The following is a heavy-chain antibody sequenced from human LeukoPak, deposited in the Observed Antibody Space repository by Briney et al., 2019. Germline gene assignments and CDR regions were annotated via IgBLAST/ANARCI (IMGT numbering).Heavy chain of an antibody. Sequence: PGGSLRLSCAASGFTFSSYSTNWVRQAPGKGLEWVSYISSSSSTIYYADSVKGRFTISRDNAKNSLYLQMNSLRAEDTAVYYCARPITMVRGVPSDYWGQGTLVTVSS. CDR1: GFTFSSYS. J-gene: IGHJ4*02. CDR3: ARPITMVRGVPSDY. D-gene: IGHD3-10*01. CDR2: ISSSSSTI. V-gene: IGHV3-48*01.